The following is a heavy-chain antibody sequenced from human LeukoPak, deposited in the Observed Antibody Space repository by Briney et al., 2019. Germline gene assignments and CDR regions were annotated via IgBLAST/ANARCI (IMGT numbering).Heavy chain of an antibody. J-gene: IGHJ4*02. CDR2: INPNSGAT. Sequence: ASVKVPCKASGHTFTGYYMHWVRQAPGQGLEWMGWINPNSGATDYAQKFQGRVTMTRDTSISTAYMELSRLRSDDTAVYYCARAGSGYYLYYFDYWGQGTLVTVSS. D-gene: IGHD3-22*01. CDR3: ARAGSGYYLYYFDY. V-gene: IGHV1-2*02. CDR1: GHTFTGYY.